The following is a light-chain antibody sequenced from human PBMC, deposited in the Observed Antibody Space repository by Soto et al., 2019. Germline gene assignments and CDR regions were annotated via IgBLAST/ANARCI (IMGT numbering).Light chain of an antibody. V-gene: IGLV2-14*01. CDR3: SSFTTSYFYV. Sequence: QSALTQPASVSGSPGQSITISCTGSGSDIGAYNYVSWYQQHPGKAPKLLIHGVTRRPSGVSSRFSASKSAYTASLTISGLQAEDEDNYYCSSFTTSYFYVFGPGTKVTVL. CDR2: GVT. CDR1: GSDIGAYNY. J-gene: IGLJ1*01.